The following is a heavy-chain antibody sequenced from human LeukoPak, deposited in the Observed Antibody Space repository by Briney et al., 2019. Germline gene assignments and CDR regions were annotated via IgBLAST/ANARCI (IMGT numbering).Heavy chain of an antibody. CDR2: ISYDGSNK. CDR3: ARDAMQWLVLDAFDI. Sequence: HPGGSLRLSCAASGFTFSSYAMYWVRQAPGKGLEWVAVISYDGSNKYYADSVKGRFTISRDNSKNTLYLQMNSLRAEDTAVYYCARDAMQWLVLDAFDIWGQGTMVTVSS. CDR1: GFTFSSYA. D-gene: IGHD6-19*01. J-gene: IGHJ3*02. V-gene: IGHV3-30*04.